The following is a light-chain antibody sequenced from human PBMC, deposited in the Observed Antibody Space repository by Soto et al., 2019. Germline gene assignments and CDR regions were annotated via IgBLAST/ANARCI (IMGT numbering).Light chain of an antibody. CDR1: SSNIGSNA. J-gene: IGLJ3*02. V-gene: IGLV1-44*01. CDR2: RDN. Sequence: QSVLTQPPSASGTPGQRVSISCSGSSSNIGSNAVHWYQQFPGTAPRLLIYRDNQRPSGVPDRFSGSKSGTSASLVISGLQSEDEADYYCAAWNDRPYLWVFGGGPSSPS. CDR3: AAWNDRPYLWV.